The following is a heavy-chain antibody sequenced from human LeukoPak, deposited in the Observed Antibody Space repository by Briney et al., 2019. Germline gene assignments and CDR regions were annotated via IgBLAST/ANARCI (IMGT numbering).Heavy chain of an antibody. J-gene: IGHJ4*02. CDR2: IKQDGSQK. D-gene: IGHD1-26*01. V-gene: IGHV3-7*01. CDR1: GFTFSLYW. CDR3: ARDIPKWEPFDY. Sequence: GGSLRLSCAASGFTFSLYWMNWIRQAPGKGLEWVASIKQDGSQKDYVDSVKGRFTISRDNARNALFLHMNSLRANDSAVHYCARDIPKWEPFDYWGQGTLVTVSS.